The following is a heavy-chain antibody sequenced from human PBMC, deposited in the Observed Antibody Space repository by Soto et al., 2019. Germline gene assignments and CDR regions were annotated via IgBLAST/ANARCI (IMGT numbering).Heavy chain of an antibody. J-gene: IGHJ4*02. D-gene: IGHD1-26*01. V-gene: IGHV3-23*01. CDR1: GFTFSSYA. Sequence: PGGSLRLSCAASGFTFSSYAMSWVRQAPGKGPEWVSAISGSGGSTYYADSVKGRFTISRDNSKNTLYLQMNSLRAGDTAVYYCAKDHSGSYQNWGQGTLVTVSS. CDR3: AKDHSGSYQN. CDR2: ISGSGGST.